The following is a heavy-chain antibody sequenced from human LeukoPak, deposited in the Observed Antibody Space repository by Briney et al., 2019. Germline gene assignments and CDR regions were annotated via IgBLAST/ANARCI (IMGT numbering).Heavy chain of an antibody. CDR3: TRSGSLSTVSGV. D-gene: IGHD3-10*01. V-gene: IGHV4-38-2*02. CDR1: GYSISSGYY. J-gene: IGHJ4*02. Sequence: PSETLSLTCTVSGYSISSGYYWGWIRQPPGKGLEWIGSIYHSGSTYYNPSLKSRVTISVDTSKNQFSLKLSSVTAADTAVYYCTRSGSLSTVSGVWGQGTLVTVSS. CDR2: IYHSGST.